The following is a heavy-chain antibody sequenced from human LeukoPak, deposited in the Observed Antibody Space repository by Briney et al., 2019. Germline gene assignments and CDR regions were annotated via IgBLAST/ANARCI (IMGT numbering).Heavy chain of an antibody. CDR3: ARGGYYGSASHFDN. CDR1: GGSISSYNYY. J-gene: IGHJ4*02. V-gene: IGHV4-61*02. Sequence: SQTLSLTCSVSGGSISSYNYYWSWIRQPAGEGLEWIGRIYTSGSTNYNPSLKSRVTISVDTSKNQFSLKLSSVTAADTAVYYCARGGYYGSASHFDNWGQGTLVTVSS. D-gene: IGHD3-10*01. CDR2: IYTSGST.